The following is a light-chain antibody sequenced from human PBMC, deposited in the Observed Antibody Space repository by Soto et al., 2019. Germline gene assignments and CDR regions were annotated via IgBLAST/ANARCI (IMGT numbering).Light chain of an antibody. J-gene: IGKJ2*01. CDR3: QQRRNWPPST. CDR2: DAS. V-gene: IGKV3-11*01. Sequence: EIVLTQSPATLSLSPGERATLSCRASQSFSSYLAWYRQKPGQAPRLLIYDASNRATGIPARFSRSESGTDFTLTISSLEPEDFAVYYPQQRRNWPPSTFGQGTKLEIK. CDR1: QSFSSY.